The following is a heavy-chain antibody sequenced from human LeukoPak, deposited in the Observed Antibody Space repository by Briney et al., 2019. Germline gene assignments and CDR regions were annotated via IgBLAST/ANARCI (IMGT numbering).Heavy chain of an antibody. Sequence: ASVKVSCKASGYTFTDYYIHWVRQAPGQGLEWMGWINPNSGGTNYAQKFQGRVTMTRDTSISTAYMELSRLRSDDTAVYYCAKRYTAMGFDPWGQGTLVTVSS. D-gene: IGHD5-18*01. CDR1: GYTFTDYY. V-gene: IGHV1-2*02. CDR2: INPNSGGT. CDR3: AKRYTAMGFDP. J-gene: IGHJ5*02.